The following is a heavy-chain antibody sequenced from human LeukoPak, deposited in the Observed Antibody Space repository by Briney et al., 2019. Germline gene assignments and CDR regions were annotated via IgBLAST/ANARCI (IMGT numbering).Heavy chain of an antibody. Sequence: PSETLSLTCTVSGGSISSYYWSWIRQPPGKGLEWIGYIYTSGSTNYNPSLKSRVTISVDTSKNQFSLKLSSVTAADTAVYYCARDLRTGIAAAATIYYYYFMDVWGKGTTVTISS. V-gene: IGHV4-4*08. J-gene: IGHJ6*03. CDR3: ARDLRTGIAAAATIYYYYFMDV. CDR1: GGSISSYY. D-gene: IGHD6-13*01. CDR2: IYTSGST.